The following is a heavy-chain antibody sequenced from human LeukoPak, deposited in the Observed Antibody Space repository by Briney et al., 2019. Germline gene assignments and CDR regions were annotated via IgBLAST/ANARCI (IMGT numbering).Heavy chain of an antibody. J-gene: IGHJ3*02. CDR1: GFTFSWYT. CDR3: ASTVVGATTAAFDI. Sequence: GGSLRLSCAASGFTFSWYTMNWVRQAPGKGLEWVSIISSSSSYIYYEDSVKGRFTISRDNAKNSLYLQMNSLRAEDTAVYYCASTVVGATTAAFDIWGQGTMVTVSS. CDR2: ISSSSSYI. V-gene: IGHV3-21*01. D-gene: IGHD1-26*01.